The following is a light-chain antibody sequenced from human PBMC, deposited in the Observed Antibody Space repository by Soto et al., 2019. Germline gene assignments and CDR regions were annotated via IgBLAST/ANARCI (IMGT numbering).Light chain of an antibody. CDR1: SSDVGGYKY. CDR3: SSYTSSSTLGV. J-gene: IGLJ2*01. CDR2: DVS. V-gene: IGLV2-14*01. Sequence: QSALTQPASVSGSPGQSITISCTGTSSDVGGYKYVSWYQQHPGKAPKLMIYDVSNRPSGVSNRFSGSKSGNTASLTISGLQAEDEAAYYCSSYTSSSTLGVFGGGTKLTVL.